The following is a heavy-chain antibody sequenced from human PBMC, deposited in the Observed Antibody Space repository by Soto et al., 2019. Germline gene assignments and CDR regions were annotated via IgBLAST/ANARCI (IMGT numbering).Heavy chain of an antibody. Sequence: GGSLRLSCAASGFTFSSYGMHWVRQAPGKGLEWVAVIWYDGSNKYYADSVKGRFTISRDNSKNTLYLQMNSLRAEDTAVYYCAREGSHGYVGAFDIWGQGTMVTVSS. D-gene: IGHD5-18*01. CDR1: GFTFSSYG. V-gene: IGHV3-33*01. CDR3: AREGSHGYVGAFDI. J-gene: IGHJ3*02. CDR2: IWYDGSNK.